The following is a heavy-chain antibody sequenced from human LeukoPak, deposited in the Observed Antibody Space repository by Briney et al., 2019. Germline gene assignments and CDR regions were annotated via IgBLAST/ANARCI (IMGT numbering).Heavy chain of an antibody. J-gene: IGHJ5*02. Sequence: ASVKVSCKASGYTFTSYGISWVRQAPGQGLEWLGGIIPLFNTPNYAPKLQGRVTLTADESTTTVYMELNSLRSDDTAVYYCARDDENILATISWGQGTLVSVSS. CDR2: IIPLFNTP. V-gene: IGHV1-69*13. CDR1: GYTFTSYG. CDR3: ARDDENILATIS. D-gene: IGHD2/OR15-2a*01.